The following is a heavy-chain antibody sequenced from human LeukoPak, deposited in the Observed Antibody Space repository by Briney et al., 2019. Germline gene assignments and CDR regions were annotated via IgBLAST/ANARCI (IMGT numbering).Heavy chain of an antibody. CDR1: GFTFSSYA. D-gene: IGHD2-2*01. CDR3: AILAVVVPAARDDAFDI. CDR2: ISGSGGST. Sequence: GGSLRLSCAASGFTFSSYAMSWVRQAPGKGLEWVSAISGSGGSTYYADSVKGRFTISRDNSKNTLYLQMNSLRAEDTAVYYCAILAVVVPAARDDAFDIWGQGIMVTVSS. V-gene: IGHV3-23*01. J-gene: IGHJ3*02.